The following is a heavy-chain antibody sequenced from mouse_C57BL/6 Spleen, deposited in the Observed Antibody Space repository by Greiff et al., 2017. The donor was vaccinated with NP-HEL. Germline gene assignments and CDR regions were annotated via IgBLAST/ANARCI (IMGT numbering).Heavy chain of an antibody. CDR2: IYPGGGYT. Sequence: QVQLKESGAELVRPGTSVKMSCKASGYTFTNYWIGWAKQRPGHGLEWIGDIYPGGGYTNYNEKFKGKATLTADKSSSTAYMQFSSLTSEDSAIYYCARGDGSYAMDYWGQGTSVTVSS. J-gene: IGHJ4*01. V-gene: IGHV1-63*01. CDR3: ARGDGSYAMDY. CDR1: GYTFTNYW. D-gene: IGHD2-3*01.